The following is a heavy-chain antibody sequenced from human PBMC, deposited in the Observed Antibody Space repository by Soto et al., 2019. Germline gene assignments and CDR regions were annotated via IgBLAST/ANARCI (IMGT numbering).Heavy chain of an antibody. D-gene: IGHD3-22*01. CDR2: ISYDGSNK. CDR1: GFTFSSYA. J-gene: IGHJ4*02. Sequence: QVQLVESGGGVVQPGRSLRLSCAASGFTFSSYAMHWVRQAPGKGLEWVAIISYDGSNKYYADSVKGRFTISRDNSKNTLYLQMNSLRAEDTAVYYCAREMRDGYYYDSSGYTNFDYWGQGTLVTVSS. V-gene: IGHV3-30-3*01. CDR3: AREMRDGYYYDSSGYTNFDY.